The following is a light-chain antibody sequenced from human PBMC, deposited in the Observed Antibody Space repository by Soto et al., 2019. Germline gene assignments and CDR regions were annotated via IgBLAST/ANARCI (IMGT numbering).Light chain of an antibody. CDR2: EVT. CDR3: SSYAGSRNLV. J-gene: IGLJ1*01. Sequence: QSALTQPPSASGSPGQSVTISCTGTSSDVGGYNYVSWYQQHPGKAPKLMIYEVTKRPSGVPDRSSGSKSGNTASLTVSGLQAEDEADYYCSSYAGSRNLVFGSGTKVTVL. CDR1: SSDVGGYNY. V-gene: IGLV2-8*01.